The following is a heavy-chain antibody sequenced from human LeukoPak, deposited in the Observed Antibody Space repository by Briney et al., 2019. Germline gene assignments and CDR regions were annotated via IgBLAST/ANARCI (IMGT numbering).Heavy chain of an antibody. D-gene: IGHD3-3*01. CDR2: ISTSNGHT. CDR3: ARDLFAYYDLLSPLDH. CDR1: GYTFTNYG. Sequence: GASVKVSCKTSGYTFTNYGLNWVRQAPGQGLEWMGWISTSNGHTNYAQKFQGRVTLTTDTSTRTAYMELRSLRSNDTAVYYCARDLFAYYDLLSPLDHWGQGTLVTVSS. V-gene: IGHV1-18*01. J-gene: IGHJ4*02.